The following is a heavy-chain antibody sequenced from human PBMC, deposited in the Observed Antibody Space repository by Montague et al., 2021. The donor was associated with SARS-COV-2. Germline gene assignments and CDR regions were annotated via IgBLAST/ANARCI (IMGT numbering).Heavy chain of an antibody. CDR3: ARAERGSCGDGNCYQYFFNY. D-gene: IGHD2-15*01. V-gene: IGHV6-1*01. CDR2: TYYRSEWYS. CDR1: GDSVSTNSGT. Sequence: CAISGDSVSTNSGTWNWVRLSPSRGLEWLGRTYYRSEWYSDNSVFVKSRISINPDTSKNQFSLQLNSVTPEDTAVYYCARAERGSCGDGNCYQYFFNYWGQGTLVTVSS. J-gene: IGHJ4*02.